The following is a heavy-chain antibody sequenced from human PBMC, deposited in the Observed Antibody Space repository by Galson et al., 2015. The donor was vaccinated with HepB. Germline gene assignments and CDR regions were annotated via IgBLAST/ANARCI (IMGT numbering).Heavy chain of an antibody. CDR1: GFTFSSYY. CDR3: ARDFYYHDSSGPGVFDI. Sequence: SLRLSCAASGFTFSSYYMSWVRQGPGKGLEWVANIKQDGSEKYYVDSVKGRFTISRDNAKNSLYLQMNSLRAEDTAMYYCARDFYYHDSSGPGVFDIWGRGAMVTVSS. V-gene: IGHV3-7*01. CDR2: IKQDGSEK. J-gene: IGHJ3*02. D-gene: IGHD3-22*01.